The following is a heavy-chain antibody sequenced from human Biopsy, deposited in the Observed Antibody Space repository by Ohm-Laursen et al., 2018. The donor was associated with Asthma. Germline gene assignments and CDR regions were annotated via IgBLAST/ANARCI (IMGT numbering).Heavy chain of an antibody. V-gene: IGHV1-69*13. Sequence: GASVKVSCKAPGGTFSNFAISWVRQAPGQGLEWLGGITTVFGTTNYAQKFQGRVTITADESTSTAYMEVTSLRSEDTAIYYCARCQVGYSSGWSLLLKKIYYSGMDVWGQGTAVTVSS. CDR3: ARCQVGYSSGWSLLLKKIYYSGMDV. D-gene: IGHD6-19*01. CDR2: ITTVFGTT. J-gene: IGHJ6*02. CDR1: GGTFSNFA.